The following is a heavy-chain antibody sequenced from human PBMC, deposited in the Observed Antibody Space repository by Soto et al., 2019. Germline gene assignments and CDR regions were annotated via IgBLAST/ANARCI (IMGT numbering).Heavy chain of an antibody. Sequence: GWSLRLAGVSSVFIFGDYALSWVRQAPVKGLEWVSAIGGSGDITSYEDSVKGRFAISRDNSKNTLYMQMNSLRVEDTALYYCERPSIEAHGTYCGQGTLVTVSS. CDR1: VFIFGDYA. V-gene: IGHV3-23*01. CDR3: ERPSIEAHGTY. J-gene: IGHJ4*02. D-gene: IGHD6-13*01. CDR2: IGGSGDIT.